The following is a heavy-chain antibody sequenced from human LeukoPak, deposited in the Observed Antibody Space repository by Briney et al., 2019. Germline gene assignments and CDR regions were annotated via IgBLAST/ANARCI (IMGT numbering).Heavy chain of an antibody. J-gene: IGHJ5*02. CDR1: GGSFSGYY. CDR3: ARGAVADIVLMVYAINWFDP. CDR2: INHSVST. Sequence: SETLSLTRAVYGGSFSGYYWSWIRQPPGKGLEWIGEINHSVSTNYNPSLKSRVTISVDTSKNQFSLTLSSVTAADTAVYYCARGAVADIVLMVYAINWFDPWGQGTLVTVSS. D-gene: IGHD2-8*01. V-gene: IGHV4-34*01.